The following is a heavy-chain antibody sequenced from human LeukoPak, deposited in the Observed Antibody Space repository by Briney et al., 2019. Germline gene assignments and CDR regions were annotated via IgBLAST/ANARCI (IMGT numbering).Heavy chain of an antibody. CDR1: GGSFSGYY. V-gene: IGHV4-34*01. CDR3: ARGSYSSGWYAANAFDI. Sequence: SETLSLTCAVYGGSFSGYYWSWIRQPPGKGLEWIGEINHSGSTNYNPSLKSRVTISVDTSKNQFSLKPSSVTAADTAVYYCARGSYSSGWYAANAFDIWGQGTMVTVSS. CDR2: INHSGST. D-gene: IGHD6-19*01. J-gene: IGHJ3*02.